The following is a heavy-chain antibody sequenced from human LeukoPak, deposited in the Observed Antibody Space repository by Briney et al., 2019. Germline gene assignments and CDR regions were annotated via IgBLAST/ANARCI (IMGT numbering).Heavy chain of an antibody. CDR3: ARASAGTDY. CDR2: IKQDGSEK. Sequence: GGSLRLSCAASGFTFSDSWMSWVRQAPGKGLEWVANIKQDGSEKYYVDSVKGRFTISRDNARNSLYLQMNSMRAEDTAMYYCARASAGTDYWGQGALVTVSS. J-gene: IGHJ4*02. CDR1: GFTFSDSW. V-gene: IGHV3-7*01. D-gene: IGHD6-13*01.